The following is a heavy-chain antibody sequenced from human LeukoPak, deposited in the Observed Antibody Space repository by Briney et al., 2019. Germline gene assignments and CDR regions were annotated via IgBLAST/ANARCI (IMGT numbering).Heavy chain of an antibody. V-gene: IGHV3-11*04. CDR1: GFTFSDYY. CDR3: ASLWGTYRHSDY. CDR2: ISSSGRTT. Sequence: GGSLRLSCAASGFTFSDYYMSWIRQAPGKGLEWVSYISSSGRTTYYAESVKGRFTISRDNAKNSLYLQMNTLRAEDTAVYYCASLWGTYRHSDYWGQGALVTVSS. J-gene: IGHJ4*02. D-gene: IGHD3-16*02.